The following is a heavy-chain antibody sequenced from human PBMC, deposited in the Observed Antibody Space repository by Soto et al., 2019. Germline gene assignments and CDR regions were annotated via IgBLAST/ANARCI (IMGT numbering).Heavy chain of an antibody. D-gene: IGHD1-26*01. V-gene: IGHV3-74*01. J-gene: IGHJ4*02. CDR1: GFTFGNYW. CDR3: ARGRGSFYLDF. Sequence: EVQLVESGGGLVQPGGSLRLSCATSGFTFGNYWMYWVRQAPGKGLVWVSRIHSDGTITTYADSVKGRFTISRDIAKNTRYLQMNSLRAEDTAVYYCARGRGSFYLDFWGQGTLVTVSS. CDR2: IHSDGTIT.